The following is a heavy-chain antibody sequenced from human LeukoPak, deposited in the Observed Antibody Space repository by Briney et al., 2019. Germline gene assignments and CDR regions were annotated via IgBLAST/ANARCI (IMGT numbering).Heavy chain of an antibody. D-gene: IGHD3-10*01. V-gene: IGHV4-61*02. CDR1: GGSISSGSYY. CDR2: IYTSGST. CDR3: ARGLGRITMVRGVTPPLN. Sequence: PSQTLSLTCTVSGGSISSGSYYWSWLRQPAGKGLEWIGRIYTSGSTNYSPSLKSRVTISVDTSKNQFSLKLSSVTAADTAVYYWARGLGRITMVRGVTPPLNWGQGTLVTVSS. J-gene: IGHJ4*02.